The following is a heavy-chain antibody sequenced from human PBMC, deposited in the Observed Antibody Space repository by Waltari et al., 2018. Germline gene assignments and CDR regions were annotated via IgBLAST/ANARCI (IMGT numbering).Heavy chain of an antibody. V-gene: IGHV3-15*07. CDR2: IKSNDVGGTV. J-gene: IGHJ4*02. CDR1: GFTFTPTW. CDR3: VTEEHCILDF. Sequence: VQLVVSGGGLIQTGGSLRLSCVVSGFTFTPTWMNSVRQSPGRGLEWVGRIKSNDVGGTVDYAAPVEGRFVISRDDSRKTLYLQMNSLKTEDTAMYYCVTEEHCILDFWGKGTLVTVSS. D-gene: IGHD2-21*01.